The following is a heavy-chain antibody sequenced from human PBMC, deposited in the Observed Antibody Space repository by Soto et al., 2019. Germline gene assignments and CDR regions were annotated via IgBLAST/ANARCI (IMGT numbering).Heavy chain of an antibody. CDR1: GGSISSDY. CDR2: VYYSGST. V-gene: IGHV4-59*01. J-gene: IGHJ4*02. Sequence: PSETLCLTCTVSGGSISSDYCNWIRQPPGKGLEWIGYVYYSGSTNYNPSLKSRVTISADTSKNQFSLKLSSVTAADTAVYYCARGRPFDSWGQGTLVTVSS. CDR3: ARGRPFDS.